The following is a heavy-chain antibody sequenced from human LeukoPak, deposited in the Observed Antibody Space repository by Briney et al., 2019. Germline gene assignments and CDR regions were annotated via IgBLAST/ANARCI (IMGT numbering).Heavy chain of an antibody. V-gene: IGHV1-69*13. D-gene: IGHD3-9*01. CDR2: IIPIFGTA. Sequence: ASVKVSCTASGGTFSSYAISWVRQAPGQGLEWMGGIIPIFGTANYAQKVQGRVTITADESTSTAYTELSSLRSEDTAVYYCARVGPTQLLRYFDWLSLAWFDPWGQGTLVTVSS. CDR3: ARVGPTQLLRYFDWLSLAWFDP. J-gene: IGHJ5*02. CDR1: GGTFSSYA.